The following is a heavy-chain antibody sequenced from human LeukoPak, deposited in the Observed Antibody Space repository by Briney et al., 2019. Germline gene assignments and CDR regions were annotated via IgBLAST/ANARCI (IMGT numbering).Heavy chain of an antibody. CDR3: ARDYYYDSSGYSPFDY. CDR1: GFTFSKYW. Sequence: GGSLRLSCAASGFTFSKYWMNWVRQAPGKGLEWVSSISSSSSYIYYADSVKGRFTISRDNAKNSLYLQMNSLRAEDTAVYYCARDYYYDSSGYSPFDYWGQGTLVTVSS. V-gene: IGHV3-21*01. D-gene: IGHD3-22*01. CDR2: ISSSSSYI. J-gene: IGHJ4*02.